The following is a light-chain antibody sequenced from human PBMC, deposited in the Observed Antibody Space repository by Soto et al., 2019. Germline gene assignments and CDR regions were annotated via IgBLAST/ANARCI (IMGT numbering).Light chain of an antibody. CDR1: QSLAYSDGNTY. J-gene: IGKJ2*01. V-gene: IGKV2-30*01. Sequence: DVVMPQPTLSLPVTLGQPASISCRSSQSLAYSDGNTYLNWFQQRPGQSPRRLIYKVSNRDSGVPDRFSGSGSGTDFTLKISRVEAEDVGVYDCMQGTHWPPFTFGQGTKLEIK. CDR2: KVS. CDR3: MQGTHWPPFT.